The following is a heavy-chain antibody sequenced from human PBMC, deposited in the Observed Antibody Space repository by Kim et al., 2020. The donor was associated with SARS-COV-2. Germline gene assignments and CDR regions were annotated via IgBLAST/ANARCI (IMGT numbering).Heavy chain of an antibody. Sequence: SETLSLTCTVSGGSVSSGSYYWSWIRQPPGKGLEWIGYIYYSGSTNYNPSLKSRVTISVDTSKNQFSLKLSSVTAADTAVYYCARDRWLYYYGMDVWGQGTTVTVSS. D-gene: IGHD5-12*01. CDR1: GGSVSSGSYY. CDR2: IYYSGST. J-gene: IGHJ6*02. V-gene: IGHV4-61*01. CDR3: ARDRWLYYYGMDV.